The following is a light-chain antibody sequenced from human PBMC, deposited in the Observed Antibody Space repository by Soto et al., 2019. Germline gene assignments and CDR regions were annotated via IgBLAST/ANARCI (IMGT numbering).Light chain of an antibody. CDR2: DAS. V-gene: IGKV1-5*01. CDR1: QSISSW. CDR3: QQYENYWT. J-gene: IGKJ1*01. Sequence: DLQMTQSPSTLSVSVGDRVTITCRASQSISSWLAWYQHKPGKAPKLLIYDASNLDSGVPSRFSGSGSGTEFSLTISNLQPDDCATYYCQQYENYWTFGQGTRVEIK.